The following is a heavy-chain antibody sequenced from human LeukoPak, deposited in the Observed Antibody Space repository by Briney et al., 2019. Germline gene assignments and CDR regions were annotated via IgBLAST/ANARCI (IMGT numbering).Heavy chain of an antibody. Sequence: SETLSLTCTVSGGSINSYYWSWIRRPPGKGLEWIGYTHYSGSTNYNPSLKSRVTISVDTSKNQFSLKLSSVTAADTAVYYCASESVALAGIEYWGQGTLVTVSS. CDR2: THYSGST. V-gene: IGHV4-59*08. D-gene: IGHD6-19*01. CDR1: GGSINSYY. CDR3: ASESVALAGIEY. J-gene: IGHJ4*02.